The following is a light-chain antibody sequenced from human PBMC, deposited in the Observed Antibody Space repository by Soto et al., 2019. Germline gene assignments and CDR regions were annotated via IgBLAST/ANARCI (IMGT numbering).Light chain of an antibody. Sequence: EIVMTQSPATLSVSPGERATLSCRAGESISNNLAWYQQKPGQAPRLLIYGAATRAAGVPARFSGRGSGTEFTLTISSLQSEDFGVYYCQQYGGSPQTFGRGTKVDIK. CDR1: ESISNN. CDR2: GAA. CDR3: QQYGGSPQT. V-gene: IGKV3-15*01. J-gene: IGKJ1*01.